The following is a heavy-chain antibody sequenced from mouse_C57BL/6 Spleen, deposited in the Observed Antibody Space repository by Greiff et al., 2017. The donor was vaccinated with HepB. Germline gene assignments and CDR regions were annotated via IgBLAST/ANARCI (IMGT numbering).Heavy chain of an antibody. V-gene: IGHV1-39*01. J-gene: IGHJ3*01. CDR1: GYSFTDYN. Sequence: EVQLQESGPELVKPGASVKISCKASGYSFTDYNMNWVKQSNGKSLEWIGVINPNYGTTSYNQKFKGKATLTVDQSSSTAYMQLNSLTSEDSAVYYCARGWAITTVVATPAWFAYWGQGTLVTVSA. D-gene: IGHD1-1*01. CDR3: ARGWAITTVVATPAWFAY. CDR2: INPNYGTT.